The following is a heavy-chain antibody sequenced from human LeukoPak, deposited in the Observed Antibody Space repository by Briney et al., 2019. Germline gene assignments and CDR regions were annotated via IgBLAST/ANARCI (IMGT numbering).Heavy chain of an antibody. D-gene: IGHD6-19*01. J-gene: IGHJ4*02. Sequence: GGSLRLSCAASGFTFSDYWMHWVRQAPGKGLVWVSRINYDGNSTAYADSVKGRFTISRDNAKNTLYLQMNSRRAEDTAVYYCARDEGSGLGYWGQGNLVTVSS. CDR2: INYDGNST. V-gene: IGHV3-74*01. CDR1: GFTFSDYW. CDR3: ARDEGSGLGY.